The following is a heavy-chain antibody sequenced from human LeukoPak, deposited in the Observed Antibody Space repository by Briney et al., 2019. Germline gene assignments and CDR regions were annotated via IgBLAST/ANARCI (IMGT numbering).Heavy chain of an antibody. J-gene: IGHJ4*02. CDR2: ISGSGGST. V-gene: IGHV3-23*01. D-gene: IGHD3-10*01. CDR1: GFAFSNYA. Sequence: GGSLRLSCAASGFAFSNYAMIWVRQAPGKGLEWVSAISGSGGSTYYADSVKGRFTISRDNSKNTLYLQMNSLRAEDTAVYYCAKSDVLLWFGELLSRGVDYWGQGTLVTVSS. CDR3: AKSDVLLWFGELLSRGVDY.